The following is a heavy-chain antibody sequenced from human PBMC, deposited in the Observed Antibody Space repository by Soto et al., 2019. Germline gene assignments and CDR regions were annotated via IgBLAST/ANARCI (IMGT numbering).Heavy chain of an antibody. D-gene: IGHD3-3*01. CDR1: GGSISNYY. J-gene: IGHJ4*02. CDR3: ARAVNDFWSGFSYYFDY. Sequence: SETLSLTCTVSGGSISNYYWTWIRQPPGKGLEWIGYIYYSGSTKYNPSRKSRVIISVDTSKNLFSLKLSSVTAADTAVYYGARAVNDFWSGFSYYFDYWGQGALVTVSS. CDR2: IYYSGST. V-gene: IGHV4-59*01.